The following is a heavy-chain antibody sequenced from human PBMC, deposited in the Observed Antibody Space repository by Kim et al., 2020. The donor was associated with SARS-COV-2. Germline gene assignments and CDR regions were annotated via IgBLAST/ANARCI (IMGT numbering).Heavy chain of an antibody. CDR1: GFTFSNAW. Sequence: LSLTCAASGFTFSNAWMSWVRQAPGKGLEWVGRIKSKTDGGTTDYAAPVKGRFTISRDDSKNTLYLQTNSLKTEDTAVYYCTTAWGSRTVFDYWGQGTLVTVSS. D-gene: IGHD3-16*01. CDR2: IKSKTDGGTT. J-gene: IGHJ4*02. CDR3: TTAWGSRTVFDY. V-gene: IGHV3-15*01.